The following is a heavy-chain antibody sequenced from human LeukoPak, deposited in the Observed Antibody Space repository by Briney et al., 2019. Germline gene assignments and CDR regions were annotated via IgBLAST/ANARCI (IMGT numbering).Heavy chain of an antibody. CDR1: GYSFTSYW. Sequence: GESLKISCKGSGYSFTSYWIGWVRQMPGKGLEWMGIICPGDSDTRYSPSFQGQVTISADKSISTAYLQWSSLKASDTAMYYCARHLRSYYYDSSGYHDAFDIWGQGTMVTVSS. CDR3: ARHLRSYYYDSSGYHDAFDI. D-gene: IGHD3-22*01. V-gene: IGHV5-51*01. J-gene: IGHJ3*02. CDR2: ICPGDSDT.